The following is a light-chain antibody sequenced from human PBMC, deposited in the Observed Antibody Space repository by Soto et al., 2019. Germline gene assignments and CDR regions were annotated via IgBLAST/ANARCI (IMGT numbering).Light chain of an antibody. CDR3: ISYAGSSNV. CDR1: SSDVAGYNY. J-gene: IGLJ1*01. CDR2: EVN. Sequence: QSVRTQPPSASGSPGQSVAISCTGTSSDVAGYNYVSWYQQHPGKAPKLMIYEVNKRPSGVPDRFSGSKSGNTASLTVSGLQAEDEADYYCISYAGSSNVFGTWTKVTVL. V-gene: IGLV2-8*01.